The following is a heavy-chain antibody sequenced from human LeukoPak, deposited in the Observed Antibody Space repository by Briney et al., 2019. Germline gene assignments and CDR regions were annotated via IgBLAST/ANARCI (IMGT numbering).Heavy chain of an antibody. Sequence: GGSLRLSCAASGFTFSSYGMHWVRQAPGKGLEWVAFIRYDGSNKYYADSVKGRFTISRDNSKNTLYLQMNSLRAEDTAVYHCAKDHYYDSSGYYPFDYWGQGTLVTVSS. CDR2: IRYDGSNK. D-gene: IGHD3-22*01. CDR3: AKDHYYDSSGYYPFDY. CDR1: GFTFSSYG. V-gene: IGHV3-30*02. J-gene: IGHJ4*02.